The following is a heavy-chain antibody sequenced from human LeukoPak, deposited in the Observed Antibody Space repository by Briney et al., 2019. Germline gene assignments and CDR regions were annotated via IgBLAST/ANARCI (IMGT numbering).Heavy chain of an antibody. D-gene: IGHD3-22*01. V-gene: IGHV3-21*01. CDR1: GFTFSSYS. CDR2: ISSSGHYI. CDR3: ARNPYYYDTSGHFDY. Sequence: GGSLRLSCAASGFTFSSYSMNWVRQAPGKGLEWVSYISSSGHYIYYADSVKGRFTISRDNAKNSLFLQMNSLRAEDMAVYYCARNPYYYDTSGHFDYWGQGTLVTVSS. J-gene: IGHJ4*02.